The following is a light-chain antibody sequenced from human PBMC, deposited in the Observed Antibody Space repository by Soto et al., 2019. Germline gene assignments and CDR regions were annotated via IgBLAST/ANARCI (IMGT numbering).Light chain of an antibody. V-gene: IGLV2-14*01. J-gene: IGLJ2*01. Sequence: QSVLTQPASVSGSPGQSITISCTGTSSDVGGYYSVSWYQQHPGKAPNLMIYDVTSRPSGVSNRFAGYNAGNTASLTISGLQAEDEADYYCSSYTSSTSLAFGGGTKLTVL. CDR3: SSYTSSTSLA. CDR2: DVT. CDR1: SSDVGGYYS.